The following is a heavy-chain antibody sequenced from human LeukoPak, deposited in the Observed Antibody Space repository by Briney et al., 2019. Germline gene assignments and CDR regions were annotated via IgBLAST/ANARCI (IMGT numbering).Heavy chain of an antibody. Sequence: PSETLSLTCTVSGGSISSGGYYWSWIRQHPGKGLEWIGYIYYSGSTYYNPSLKIRVTISVDTSKNQFSLKLSSVTAADTAVYYCARGGRNPLGYWGQGTLVTVSS. D-gene: IGHD1-14*01. CDR2: IYYSGST. V-gene: IGHV4-31*03. CDR1: GGSISSGGYY. CDR3: ARGGRNPLGY. J-gene: IGHJ4*02.